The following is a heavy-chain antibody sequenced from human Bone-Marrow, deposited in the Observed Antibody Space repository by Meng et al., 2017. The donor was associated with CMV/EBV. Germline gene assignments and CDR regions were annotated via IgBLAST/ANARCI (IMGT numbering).Heavy chain of an antibody. D-gene: IGHD2-2*01. V-gene: IGHV4-59*01. CDR3: ARGPGDIVVVPAGSNYYYGMDV. CDR2: IYYSGGT. CDR1: GGSISSYY. J-gene: IGHJ6*02. Sequence: SETLSLTCTVSGGSISSYYWSWIRQPPGKGLEWIGFIYYSGGTNYNPSLKSRVTISVDTSKNQFSLKLSSVTAADTAVYYCARGPGDIVVVPAGSNYYYGMDVWGQGTTVTVSS.